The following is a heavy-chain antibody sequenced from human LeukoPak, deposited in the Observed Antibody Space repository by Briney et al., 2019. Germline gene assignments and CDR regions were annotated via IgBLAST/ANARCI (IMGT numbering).Heavy chain of an antibody. D-gene: IGHD6-13*01. CDR1: GGSFSGYY. J-gene: IGHJ5*02. V-gene: IGHV4-34*01. Sequence: SETLSLTCAVYGGSFSGYYWSWIRQPPGKGLEWNGEINHSGSTNYNPSLKSRVTISVDTSKNQFSLKLRSVTAADTAVYYCATGYSSSWYRPWGQGTLVTVSS. CDR3: ATGYSSSWYRP. CDR2: INHSGST.